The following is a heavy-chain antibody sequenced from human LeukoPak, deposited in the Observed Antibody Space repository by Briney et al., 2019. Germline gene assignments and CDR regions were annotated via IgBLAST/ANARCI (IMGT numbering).Heavy chain of an antibody. D-gene: IGHD6-19*01. CDR3: ARVGSGWYYFDY. CDR1: GFTFSDYY. V-gene: IGHV3-11*04. Sequence: GGSLKLSCAASGFTFSDYYMGWIRLTPGKGLEWVSYITGSGDIKSYVDSVKGRFTISRDNAKNSLYLQMNSLRAEDTAVYYCARVGSGWYYFDYWGQGTLVTVSS. J-gene: IGHJ4*02. CDR2: ITGSGDIK.